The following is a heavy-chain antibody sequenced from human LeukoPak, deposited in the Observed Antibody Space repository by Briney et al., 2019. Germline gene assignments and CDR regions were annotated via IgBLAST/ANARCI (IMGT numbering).Heavy chain of an antibody. J-gene: IGHJ5*02. V-gene: IGHV4-39*07. CDR1: GGSISSSSYY. D-gene: IGHD2-15*01. Sequence: ASETLSLTCTVSGGSISSSSYYWGWIRQPPGKGLEWIGSIYYSGSTYYNPSLKSRVTISVDTSKNQFSLKLSSVTAADTAVYYCARDGYCSGGSCYSEGWFDPWGQGTLVTVSS. CDR2: IYYSGST. CDR3: ARDGYCSGGSCYSEGWFDP.